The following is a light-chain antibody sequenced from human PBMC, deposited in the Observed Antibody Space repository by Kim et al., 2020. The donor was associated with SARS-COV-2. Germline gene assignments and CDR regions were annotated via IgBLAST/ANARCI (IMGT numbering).Light chain of an antibody. CDR1: QSVSSN. J-gene: IGKJ4*01. V-gene: IGKV3-15*01. CDR3: QRYNNWPRA. Sequence: EIVMTQSPATLSVSPGERATLSCRVSQSVSSNLAWYQQKPGQAPRLLIYGASTRATGIPARFSGSGSGTEFTLTISSLQSGDFTVYYCQRYNNWPRAFGGGTKVDI. CDR2: GAS.